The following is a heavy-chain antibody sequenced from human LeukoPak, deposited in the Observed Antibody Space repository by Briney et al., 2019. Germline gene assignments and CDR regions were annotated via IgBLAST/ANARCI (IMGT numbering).Heavy chain of an antibody. V-gene: IGHV3-23*01. D-gene: IGHD3-22*01. CDR3: ATQGEYYDSSGYQFPFDY. Sequence: GGSLRLSCAASGFTFSSYAMSWVRQAPGKGLEWVSAISGSGGSTYYADSVKGRFTISRDNSKNTPYLQMNSLRAEDTAVYYCATQGEYYDSSGYQFPFDYWGQGTLVTVSS. J-gene: IGHJ4*02. CDR1: GFTFSSYA. CDR2: ISGSGGST.